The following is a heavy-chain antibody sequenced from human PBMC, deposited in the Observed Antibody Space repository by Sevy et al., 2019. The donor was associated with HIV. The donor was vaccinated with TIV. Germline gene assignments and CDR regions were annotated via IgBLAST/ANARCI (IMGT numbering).Heavy chain of an antibody. J-gene: IGHJ4*02. V-gene: IGHV4-38-2*01. Sequence: SETLSLTCAVSGYSISSGYYWGWIRQPPGKGLEWIGSIYHSGSTYYNPSLKSRVTISVDTSKNQFSLKLSSVTAADTAVYYWARAHLDYGGNSGYFDYWGQGTLVTVSS. CDR2: IYHSGST. CDR1: GYSISSGYY. CDR3: ARAHLDYGGNSGYFDY. D-gene: IGHD4-17*01.